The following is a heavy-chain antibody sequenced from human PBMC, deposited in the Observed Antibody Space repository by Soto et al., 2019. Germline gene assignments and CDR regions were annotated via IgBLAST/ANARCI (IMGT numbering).Heavy chain of an antibody. Sequence: EVQLVESGGGLVQPGGSLRLSCAASGFTFSRYWMHWVRQAPGKGLVWVSRIDSYGSRTSQVDSVEGRFTISRDNAKNTLYLQMNSLRAEDTAVYYCARASVGPPGGGSWIMPFDFWGQGTLVTVSS. D-gene: IGHD2-15*01. J-gene: IGHJ4*02. V-gene: IGHV3-74*01. CDR3: ARASVGPPGGGSWIMPFDF. CDR1: GFTFSRYW. CDR2: IDSYGSRT.